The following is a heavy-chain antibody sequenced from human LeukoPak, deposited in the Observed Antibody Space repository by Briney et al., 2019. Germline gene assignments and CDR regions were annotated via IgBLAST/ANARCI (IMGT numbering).Heavy chain of an antibody. V-gene: IGHV4-59*08. Sequence: SETLSLTCTVSGGSISSYYWSWIRQPPGKGLEWIGYIYYSGSTNYNPSLKSRVTISVDTSKNQFSLKLSSVTAADTAVYYCGRHPYCSSTSCYIWFDPWGQGTLVTVSS. J-gene: IGHJ5*02. CDR3: GRHPYCSSTSCYIWFDP. D-gene: IGHD2-2*02. CDR1: GGSISSYY. CDR2: IYYSGST.